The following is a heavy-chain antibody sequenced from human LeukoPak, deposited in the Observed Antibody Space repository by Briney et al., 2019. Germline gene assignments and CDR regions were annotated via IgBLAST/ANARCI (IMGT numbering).Heavy chain of an antibody. D-gene: IGHD1-26*01. CDR2: ISGSGRST. J-gene: IGHJ4*02. CDR3: AKDLHVRGSWPFDY. Sequence: PGGSLRLSCAASGLTFSSYAMSWVRQAPGKGLDWVSSISGSGRSTYYADSAKGRFTISRDNSKNTLSLQMNSLRAEDTAVYYCAKDLHVRGSWPFDYWGQGTLVTVSS. V-gene: IGHV3-23*01. CDR1: GLTFSSYA.